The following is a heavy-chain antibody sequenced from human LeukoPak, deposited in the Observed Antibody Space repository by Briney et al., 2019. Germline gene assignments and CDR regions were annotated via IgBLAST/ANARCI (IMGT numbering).Heavy chain of an antibody. Sequence: PSETLSLTCTVSGGSISSAYWSWIRQPPGKGLEGIGYISYSGSTNYNPSLKSRVTISVDTSKNQFPLKVSSVTAADTAVYYCARHVMAAADKGAFDFWGQGTLATVSS. D-gene: IGHD2-8*01. J-gene: IGHJ4*02. CDR3: ARHVMAAADKGAFDF. V-gene: IGHV4-59*08. CDR1: GGSISSAY. CDR2: ISYSGST.